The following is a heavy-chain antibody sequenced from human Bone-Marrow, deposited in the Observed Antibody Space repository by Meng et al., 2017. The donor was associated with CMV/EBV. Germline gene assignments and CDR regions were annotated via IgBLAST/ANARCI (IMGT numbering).Heavy chain of an antibody. J-gene: IGHJ6*02. CDR3: AGDPGLPNGMDV. Sequence: GESLKISCAASGFTFSTYDMSWVRQAPGKGLEWVSILYSGGSSAYYADSVKGRFTISRDDSKNTVFLQMNSLRVEDTAVYYCAGDPGLPNGMDVWGQGTTVTVSS. CDR2: LYSGGSSA. V-gene: IGHV3-23*03. CDR1: GFTFSTYD. D-gene: IGHD4-11*01.